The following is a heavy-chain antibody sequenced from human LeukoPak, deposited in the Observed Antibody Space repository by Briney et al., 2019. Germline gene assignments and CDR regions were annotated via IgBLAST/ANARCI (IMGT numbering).Heavy chain of an antibody. D-gene: IGHD3-10*01. CDR3: VKGGYYGSGSYYTSFDY. Sequence: PGGSLRLSCSASGFTFSSYAMHWVRQAPGKGLEYVSAISSNGGSTYYADSVKSRFTISRDNSKNTLYLQMSSLRAEDTAVYYCVKGGYYGSGSYYTSFDYWGQGTLVTVSS. V-gene: IGHV3-64D*06. J-gene: IGHJ4*02. CDR1: GFTFSSYA. CDR2: ISSNGGST.